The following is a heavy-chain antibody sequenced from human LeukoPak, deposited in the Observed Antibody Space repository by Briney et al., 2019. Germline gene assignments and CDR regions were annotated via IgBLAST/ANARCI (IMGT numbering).Heavy chain of an antibody. Sequence: GESLRISCKGSGYSFTSYWISWVRQMPGKGLEWMGRIDPSDSYTNYSPSFQGHVTISADKSISTAYLQWSSLKASDTAMYYCARLGLGGGATDYYGSGSYWRDYWGQGTLVTVSS. CDR2: IDPSDSYT. CDR1: GYSFTSYW. CDR3: ARLGLGGGATDYYGSGSYWRDY. D-gene: IGHD3-10*01. J-gene: IGHJ4*02. V-gene: IGHV5-10-1*01.